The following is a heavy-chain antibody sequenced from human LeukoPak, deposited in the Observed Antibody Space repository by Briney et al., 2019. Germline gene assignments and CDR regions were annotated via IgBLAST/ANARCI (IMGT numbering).Heavy chain of an antibody. CDR3: ARNSSGFKLGDAFDI. V-gene: IGHV3-23*01. D-gene: IGHD3-22*01. CDR1: GFTFSSYA. Sequence: GGSLRLSCAASGFTFSSYAMTWVRQAPGKGLEWISAISGSAYSTSYADSVKGRFTISRDNSKNTLYLQMNSLRAEDTAVYYCARNSSGFKLGDAFDIWGQGTMVTVSS. J-gene: IGHJ3*02. CDR2: ISGSAYST.